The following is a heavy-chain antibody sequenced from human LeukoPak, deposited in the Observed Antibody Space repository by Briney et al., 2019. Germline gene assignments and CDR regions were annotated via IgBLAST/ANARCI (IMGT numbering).Heavy chain of an antibody. V-gene: IGHV3-48*01. CDR3: ASGYSGYDLGY. Sequence: GGSLRLSCAASGFTFSNAWMSWVRQAPGKGLEWVSYISSSSSTIYYVDSVKGRFTISRDNAKNSLYLQMNSLRAEDTAVYYCASGYSGYDLGYWGRGTLVTVSS. CDR2: ISSSSSTI. J-gene: IGHJ4*02. CDR1: GFTFSNAW. D-gene: IGHD5-12*01.